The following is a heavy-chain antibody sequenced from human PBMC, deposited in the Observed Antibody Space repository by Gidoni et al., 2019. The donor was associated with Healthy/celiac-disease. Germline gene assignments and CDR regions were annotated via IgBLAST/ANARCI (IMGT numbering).Heavy chain of an antibody. D-gene: IGHD3-3*01. J-gene: IGHJ4*02. V-gene: IGHV3-53*02. Sequence: EVQLVETVGGLIQPGGSLRLSCAASGFPVRSNYMGWVRQAPGKGLEWVSVIYSGGSTYYADSVKGRFTISRDNSKNTLYLQMNSLRAEDTAVYYCARGPFYDFWSGYLDYWGQGTLVTVSS. CDR3: ARGPFYDFWSGYLDY. CDR2: IYSGGST. CDR1: GFPVRSNY.